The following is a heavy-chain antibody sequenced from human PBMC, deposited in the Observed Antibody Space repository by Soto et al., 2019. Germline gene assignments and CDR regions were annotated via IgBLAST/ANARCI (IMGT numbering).Heavy chain of an antibody. J-gene: IGHJ6*02. CDR1: GYTFTGYY. V-gene: IGHV1-2*04. CDR2: INPNSGGT. Sequence: QVQLVQSGAEVKKPGASVKVSCKASGYTFTGYYMHWVRQAPGQGLEWMGWINPNSGGTNYAQKFQGWVTMTRDTSISTAYMELSRLRSDDMAVYYCARELIAAAGYYYYYGMDVWGQGTTVTVSS. D-gene: IGHD6-13*01. CDR3: ARELIAAAGYYYYYGMDV.